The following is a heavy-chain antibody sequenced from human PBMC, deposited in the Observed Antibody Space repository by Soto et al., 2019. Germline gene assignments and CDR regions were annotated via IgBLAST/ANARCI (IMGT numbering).Heavy chain of an antibody. J-gene: IGHJ4*02. CDR3: ARGRALYDSSGYYGPSNFDY. CDR1: GGSISSYY. Sequence: ASETLSLTCTVSGGSISSYYWSWIRQPAGKGLEWIGRIYTSGSTNYNPSLKSRVTMSVDTSKNQFSLKLSSVTAADTAVYYCARGRALYDSSGYYGPSNFDYWGQGTLVTVSS. V-gene: IGHV4-4*07. D-gene: IGHD3-22*01. CDR2: IYTSGST.